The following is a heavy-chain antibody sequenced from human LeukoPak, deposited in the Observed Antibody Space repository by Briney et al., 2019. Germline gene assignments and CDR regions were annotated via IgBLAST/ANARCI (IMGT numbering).Heavy chain of an antibody. CDR3: ARQYYDFWSGYYYYYMDV. CDR2: INPNSGGT. Sequence: ASVKVSCKASGYTFTGYYMHWVRQAPGQGLEWMGWINPNSGGTNYAQKFQGRVTMTRDTSISTAYMELSRLRSDDTAVYYCARQYYDFWSGYYYYYMDVWGKGTTVTVSS. V-gene: IGHV1-2*02. J-gene: IGHJ6*03. D-gene: IGHD3-3*01. CDR1: GYTFTGYY.